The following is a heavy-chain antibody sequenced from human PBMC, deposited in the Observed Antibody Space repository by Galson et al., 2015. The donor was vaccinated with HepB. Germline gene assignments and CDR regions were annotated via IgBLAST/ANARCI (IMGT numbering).Heavy chain of an antibody. CDR3: ELHDY. V-gene: IGHV3-30-3*01. CDR2: ISYDGSNK. CDR1: GFTFSSYA. D-gene: IGHD3-10*01. J-gene: IGHJ4*02. Sequence: SLRLSCAASGFTFSSYAMHWVRQAPGKGLEWVAVISYDGSNKYYADSVKGRFTISRDNSKNTLYLQMNSLRAEDTAVYYCELHDYWGQGTLVTVSS.